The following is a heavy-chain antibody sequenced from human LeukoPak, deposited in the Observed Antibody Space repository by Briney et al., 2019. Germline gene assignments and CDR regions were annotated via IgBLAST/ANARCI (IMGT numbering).Heavy chain of an antibody. D-gene: IGHD3-3*01. CDR2: ISAYNGNT. CDR1: GYTFTTYG. CDR3: ARPANSYYDFWSGYSDY. Sequence: ASVKVSCKASGYTFTTYGISWVRQAPGQGLEWMGWISAYNGNTNYAQKLQGRVTMTTDTSTSTAYMELSRLRSDDTAVYYCARPANSYYDFWSGYSDYWGQGTLVTVSS. J-gene: IGHJ4*02. V-gene: IGHV1-18*01.